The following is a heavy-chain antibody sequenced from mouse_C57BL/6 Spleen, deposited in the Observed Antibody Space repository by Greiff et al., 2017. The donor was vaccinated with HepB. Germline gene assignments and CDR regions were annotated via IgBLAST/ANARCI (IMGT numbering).Heavy chain of an antibody. Sequence: QVQLQQPGAELVKPGASVKLSCKASGYTFTSYWMHWVKQRPGQGLEWIGMIHPNSGSTNYNEKFKSKATLTVDKSSSTAYMQLSSLTSEDSAVYYCAREAYYSNYDAMDYWGQGTSVTVSS. CDR1: GYTFTSYW. CDR3: AREAYYSNYDAMDY. V-gene: IGHV1-64*01. CDR2: IHPNSGST. J-gene: IGHJ4*01. D-gene: IGHD2-5*01.